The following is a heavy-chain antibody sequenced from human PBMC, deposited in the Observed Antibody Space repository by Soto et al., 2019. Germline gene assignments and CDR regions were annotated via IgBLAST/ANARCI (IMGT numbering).Heavy chain of an antibody. CDR3: ARDPLVSGWQQPFDY. CDR1: GFTFSSYA. Sequence: GGSLRLSCEASGFTFSSYALRWVRQAPGKGLEWVSAISGSGGSTYYADSVNGRFTISIDNPKNTLYLQMNSLRAEDTAVYYCARDPLVSGWQQPFDYWGQGTLVTVSS. D-gene: IGHD6-19*01. CDR2: ISGSGGST. J-gene: IGHJ4*02. V-gene: IGHV3-23*01.